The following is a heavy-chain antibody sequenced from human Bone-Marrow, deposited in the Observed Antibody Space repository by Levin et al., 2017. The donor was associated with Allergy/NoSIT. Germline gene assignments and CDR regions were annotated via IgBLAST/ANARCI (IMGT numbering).Heavy chain of an antibody. Sequence: PGGSLRLSCAVSGFTFSSYAMSWVRQAPGKGLEWVSGISDSGGSTYYADSVKGRFTISRDNPKNMLYLQMNSLRAEDTAVYYCAKEWKGHGTPLFDYWGQGTLVTVSS. CDR1: GFTFSSYA. CDR3: AKEWKGHGTPLFDY. J-gene: IGHJ4*02. D-gene: IGHD1-1*01. CDR2: ISDSGGST. V-gene: IGHV3-23*01.